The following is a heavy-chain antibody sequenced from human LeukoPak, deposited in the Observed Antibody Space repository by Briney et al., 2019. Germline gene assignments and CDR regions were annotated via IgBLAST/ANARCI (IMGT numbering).Heavy chain of an antibody. J-gene: IGHJ5*02. CDR1: GGSCSGYY. V-gene: IGHV4-34*01. CDR3: ARLRFATP. Sequence: SETLSLTCAVYGGSCSGYYWSWIRQPPGKGLEWLGEINHSGSTNYNPSLKSRVTISVDTSKNQFSLKLSSVTAADTAVYYCARLRFATPWGQGTLVTVSS. CDR2: INHSGST. D-gene: IGHD3-10*01.